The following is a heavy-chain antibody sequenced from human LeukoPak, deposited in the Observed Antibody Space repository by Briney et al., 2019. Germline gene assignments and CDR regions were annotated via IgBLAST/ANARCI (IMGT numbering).Heavy chain of an antibody. CDR1: GFTFSSYA. J-gene: IGHJ4*02. Sequence: GGSLRLSCAASGFTFSSYAMSWVRQAPGKGLEWVSAISGSGGSTYYADSVKGRFTISRDNSKNTLYLQMNSLRAEDTAVYYCAKLRYYYDSSGYYCFDYWGQGTLVTVSS. CDR2: ISGSGGST. V-gene: IGHV3-23*01. D-gene: IGHD3-22*01. CDR3: AKLRYYYDSSGYYCFDY.